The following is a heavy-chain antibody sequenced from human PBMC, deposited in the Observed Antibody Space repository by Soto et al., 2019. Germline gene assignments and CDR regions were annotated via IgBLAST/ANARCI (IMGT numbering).Heavy chain of an antibody. CDR2: ISAYNGNT. CDR1: GYTFTSYG. V-gene: IGHV1-18*01. D-gene: IGHD2-15*01. CDR3: ARDRPSKKYCSGGSCSYYYYYYMDV. Sequence: CKASGYTFTSYGISWVRQAPGQGLEWMGWISAYNGNTNYAQKLQGRVTMTTDTSTSTAYMELRSLRSDDTAVYYCARDRPSKKYCSGGSCSYYYYYYMDVWGKGTTVTVSS. J-gene: IGHJ6*03.